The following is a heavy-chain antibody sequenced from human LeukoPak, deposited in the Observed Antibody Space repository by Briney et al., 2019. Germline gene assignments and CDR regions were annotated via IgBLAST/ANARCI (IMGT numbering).Heavy chain of an antibody. V-gene: IGHV3-23*01. CDR1: GFTFSSYV. CDR2: ISNSGGST. CDR3: ARGYYDFWSGYFPYYYYYGMDV. D-gene: IGHD3-3*01. Sequence: GGSLRLSCAASGFTFSSYVMSWVRQAPGKGLEWVSSISNSGGSTYYADSVKGRFTISRDNSKNTLYLQMNSLRAEDTAVYYCARGYYDFWSGYFPYYYYYGMDVWGQGTTVTVSS. J-gene: IGHJ6*02.